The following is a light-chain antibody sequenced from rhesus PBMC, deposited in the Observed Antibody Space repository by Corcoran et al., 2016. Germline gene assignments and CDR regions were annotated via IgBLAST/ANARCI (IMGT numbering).Light chain of an antibody. CDR3: QQYNTSPFT. J-gene: IGKJ3*01. CDR2: YAS. Sequence: DIQMTQSPSSLSASVGDRVTITCRASQGINNYLSWYQQKPGKAPKPLNYYASSLETGVPSRFSGSRSGTDYTLTISSLHPEDIATYYCQQYNTSPFTCGPGTKLDIK. CDR1: QGINNY. V-gene: IGKV1-66*01.